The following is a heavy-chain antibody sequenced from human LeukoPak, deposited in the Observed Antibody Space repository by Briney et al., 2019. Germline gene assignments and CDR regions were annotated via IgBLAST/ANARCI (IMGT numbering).Heavy chain of an antibody. CDR3: AKEGSVDSSGWYFDF. D-gene: IGHD6-19*01. CDR2: IPNDGSHT. V-gene: IGHV3-30*02. CDR1: GFTFSKYG. Sequence: PGGSLRLSCVGSGFTFSKYGLHWVRQAPGKGLEWVTFIPNDGSHTYIADSVKGRITISRDNSKNTVFLKMNKLRVEDTGVYYCAKEGSVDSSGWYFDFWGQGTLVIVSS. J-gene: IGHJ4*02.